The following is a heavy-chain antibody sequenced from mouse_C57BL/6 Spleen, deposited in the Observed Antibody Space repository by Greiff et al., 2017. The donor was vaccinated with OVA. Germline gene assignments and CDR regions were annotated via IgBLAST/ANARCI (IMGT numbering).Heavy chain of an antibody. V-gene: IGHV1-39*01. D-gene: IGHD1-1*01. CDR1: GYSFTDYN. Sequence: EVKLMESGPELVKPGASVKISCKASGYSFTDYNMNWVKQSNGKSLEWIGVINPNYGTTSYNQKFKGKATLTVDQSSSTAYMQLNSLTSEDSAVYYCARSDYYGSSHWYFDVWGTGTTVTVSS. CDR3: ARSDYYGSSHWYFDV. J-gene: IGHJ1*03. CDR2: INPNYGTT.